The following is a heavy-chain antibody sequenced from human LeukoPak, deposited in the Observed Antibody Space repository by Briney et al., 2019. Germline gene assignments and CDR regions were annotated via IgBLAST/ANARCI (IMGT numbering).Heavy chain of an antibody. Sequence: SETLSLTCTVSGGSISGYYWSWIRRSPGKGLVWIGYMYYSGSTNYNPSLKSRVTMSIDISKNQFSLKLSSVTAADTALYYCARHFTYYYDSSGYPRDAFDIWGQGTMVTVSS. CDR3: ARHFTYYYDSSGYPRDAFDI. V-gene: IGHV4-59*08. J-gene: IGHJ3*02. CDR1: GGSISGYY. CDR2: MYYSGST. D-gene: IGHD3-22*01.